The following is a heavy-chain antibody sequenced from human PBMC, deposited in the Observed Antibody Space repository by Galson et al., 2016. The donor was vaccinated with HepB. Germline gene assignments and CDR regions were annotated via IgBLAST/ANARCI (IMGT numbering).Heavy chain of an antibody. CDR3: AEAASSYYDFWSGYFAAADY. D-gene: IGHD3-3*01. Sequence: SLRLSCAVSGFTFSSYAMSWVRQAPGKGLEWVSAVSGSGGSTYYADSVKGRFTISRDNSKNTLYLQMNSLRADDTAVYYCAEAASSYYDFWSGYFAAADYWGQGTLVTVSS. J-gene: IGHJ4*02. V-gene: IGHV3-23*01. CDR2: VSGSGGST. CDR1: GFTFSSYA.